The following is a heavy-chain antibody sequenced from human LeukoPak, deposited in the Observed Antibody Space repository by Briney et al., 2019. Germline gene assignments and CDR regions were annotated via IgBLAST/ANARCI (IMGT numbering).Heavy chain of an antibody. CDR1: GFASSIYD. D-gene: IGHD2-8*01. CDR2: IGTTDNT. J-gene: IGHJ5*02. V-gene: IGHV3-13*01. CDR3: ARVPTNSWYNWFDP. Sequence: GGSLRLSCAASGFASSIYDMHWVRQPTGKGLEWVSAIGTTDNTYYIDSVKGRFTISRENAKNSLYLQMNSLRAEDTAIYYCARVPTNSWYNWFDPWGQGTLVTVSS.